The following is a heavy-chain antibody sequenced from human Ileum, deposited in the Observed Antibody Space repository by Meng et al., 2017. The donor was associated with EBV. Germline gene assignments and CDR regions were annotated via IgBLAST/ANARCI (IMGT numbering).Heavy chain of an antibody. V-gene: IGHV1-18*01. CDR2: ISAYNGNT. Sequence: QRVQSGAEVKKPGASMKVSGKASGYTFTSYGISWVRQAPGQGLEWMGWISAYNGNTNYEQKLQDRVTITTDTSTSTAYMELRSLRSDDTAMYYCARDPSNSAGRRTYFDYWGQGTLVTVSS. J-gene: IGHJ4*02. CDR3: ARDPSNSAGRRTYFDY. D-gene: IGHD3-10*01. CDR1: GYTFTSYG.